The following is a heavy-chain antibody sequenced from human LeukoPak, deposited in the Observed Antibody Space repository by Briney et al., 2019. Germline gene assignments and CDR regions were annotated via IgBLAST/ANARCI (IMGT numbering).Heavy chain of an antibody. J-gene: IGHJ4*02. Sequence: KPSETLSLTCNVSGGSISSHYWSWIRQPPGKGLEWIGYISYAGRTNYNPSLKSRVNIFGDTSKNEFSLRLTSVTAADTAIYYCSRLRSNSWSSYYFDYWGPGTLVAVSS. D-gene: IGHD6-13*01. V-gene: IGHV4-59*11. CDR2: ISYAGRT. CDR1: GGSISSHY. CDR3: SRLRSNSWSSYYFDY.